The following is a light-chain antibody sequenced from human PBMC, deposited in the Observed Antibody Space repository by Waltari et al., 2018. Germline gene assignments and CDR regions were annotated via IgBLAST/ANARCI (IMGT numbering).Light chain of an antibody. CDR2: QDN. Sequence: SYELTQPPSVSVSPGQTASITCSGDKLGDKYACWYQPKPGQSPVLVMYQDNKRPSGIPVRFSGSNSGNTATLTISGTQALDEADYYCQAWHSSTVVFGGGTKLTVL. V-gene: IGLV3-1*01. CDR1: KLGDKY. J-gene: IGLJ2*01. CDR3: QAWHSSTVV.